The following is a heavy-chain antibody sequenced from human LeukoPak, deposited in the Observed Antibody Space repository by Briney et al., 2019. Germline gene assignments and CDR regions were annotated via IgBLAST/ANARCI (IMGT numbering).Heavy chain of an antibody. CDR1: GYSFTSYW. V-gene: IGHV5-51*01. J-gene: IGHJ4*02. CDR3: ARSMPTVTTRALDS. CDR2: IYPGDSDT. Sequence: GEALKISCKGSGYSFTSYWIGWVRQMPGKGLEWMGIIYPGDSDTIYSPSFQGQDTISADKSISTAYLQWSSLKASDTAMYYCARSMPTVTTRALDSRGQGTLVTVSS. D-gene: IGHD4-17*01.